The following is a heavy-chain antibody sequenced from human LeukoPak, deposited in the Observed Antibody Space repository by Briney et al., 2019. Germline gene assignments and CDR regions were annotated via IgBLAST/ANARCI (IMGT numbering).Heavy chain of an antibody. J-gene: IGHJ4*02. CDR2: ISVSGDNK. V-gene: IGHV3-23*01. CDR3: AREGRVGRLLSLDY. D-gene: IGHD3-10*01. CDR1: GFIFSTYA. Sequence: GGSLRLSCAASGFIFSTYAMSWVRQAPGKGLEGVSVISVSGDNKYYADSVKGRFTISRDKSKNTVYLQMNSLRAEDTAVYYCAREGRVGRLLSLDYWDQGTPVTVSS.